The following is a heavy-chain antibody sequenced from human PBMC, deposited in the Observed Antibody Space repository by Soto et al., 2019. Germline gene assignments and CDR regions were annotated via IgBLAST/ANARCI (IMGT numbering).Heavy chain of an antibody. CDR1: GFTFSNYN. V-gene: IGHV3-21*01. CDR2: ISGSSSYM. J-gene: IGHJ4*02. D-gene: IGHD2-15*01. Sequence: EVQLVESGGGLVKPGGSLRLSCAASGFTFSNYNMNWVRQAPGKGLDWVSSISGSSSYMYYAESVRGRFTISRDNAKNALYLQMNRLRAEDTSVYYCVRGTPGSSDYDYWGQGTLVTVSS. CDR3: VRGTPGSSDYDY.